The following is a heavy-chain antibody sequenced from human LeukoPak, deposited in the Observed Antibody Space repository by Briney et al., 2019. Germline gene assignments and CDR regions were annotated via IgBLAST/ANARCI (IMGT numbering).Heavy chain of an antibody. Sequence: GASVKVSCKASGGTFSSYAISWVRQAPGQGLEWMGGIIPIFGTANYAQKFQGRVTITADESTSTAYMELSSLRSEHTAVYYCARAPRVVPAALDAFDIWGQGTMVTVSS. J-gene: IGHJ3*02. D-gene: IGHD2-2*01. CDR3: ARAPRVVPAALDAFDI. CDR2: IIPIFGTA. V-gene: IGHV1-69*13. CDR1: GGTFSSYA.